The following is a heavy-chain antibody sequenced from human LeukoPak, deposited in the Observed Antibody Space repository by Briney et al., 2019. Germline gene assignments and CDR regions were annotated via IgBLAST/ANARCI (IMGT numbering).Heavy chain of an antibody. CDR3: AKMAGYNSRFDY. CDR2: IFGYGGST. Sequence: PGGSLRLSCTASGFTFSNYAMSWVRQAPGKGLEWVSTIFGYGGSTYYADFVEGRFTISRDNSKNTLYLQLNSLTVEDTATYYCAKMAGYNSRFDYWGQGTLVTVAS. J-gene: IGHJ4*02. D-gene: IGHD6-13*01. V-gene: IGHV3-23*01. CDR1: GFTFSNYA.